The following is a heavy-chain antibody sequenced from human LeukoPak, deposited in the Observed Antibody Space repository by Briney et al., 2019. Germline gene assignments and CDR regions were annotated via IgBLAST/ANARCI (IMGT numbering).Heavy chain of an antibody. CDR1: GYTFTSYY. Sequence: GASVKVSCKASGYTFTSYYMHWVRQAPAQGLEWMGIISPSGGSTSYAQKFQGRVTMTRDMSTSTVYMELSSLRSEDTAVYYCARGRLGGAIGYWGQGTLVTVSS. J-gene: IGHJ4*02. V-gene: IGHV1-46*01. D-gene: IGHD2-2*02. CDR3: ARGRLGGAIGY. CDR2: ISPSGGST.